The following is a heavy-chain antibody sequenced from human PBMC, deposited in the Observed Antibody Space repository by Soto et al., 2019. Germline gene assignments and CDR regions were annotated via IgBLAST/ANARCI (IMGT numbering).Heavy chain of an antibody. V-gene: IGHV3-11*01. D-gene: IGHD6-19*01. J-gene: IGHJ6*02. CDR3: AKAFSSGWYFLVADNCYGMDV. CDR2: ISSSGSTI. Sequence: GGSLRLSCAASGFTFSDYYMSWIRQAPGKGLEWVSYISSSGSTIYYADSVKGRFTISGDNSKNTLYLQMNSLRAEDTAVYYCAKAFSSGWYFLVADNCYGMDVWGQGTTVTVSS. CDR1: GFTFSDYY.